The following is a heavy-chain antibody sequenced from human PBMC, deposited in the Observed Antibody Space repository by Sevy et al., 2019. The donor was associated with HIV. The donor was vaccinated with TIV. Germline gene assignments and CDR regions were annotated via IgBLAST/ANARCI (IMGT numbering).Heavy chain of an antibody. CDR2: TRYDGTTK. Sequence: GGSLRLSCAASGFTFRSYGMHWVRQAPGKGLEWVAFTRYDGTTKYYADSVKGRFTISRDNSKNTVYLQMNSLGVEDTAVYYCAKGLGMVQGALLSDDIWGQGTMVTVSS. D-gene: IGHD3-10*01. CDR3: AKGLGMVQGALLSDDI. V-gene: IGHV3-30*02. J-gene: IGHJ3*02. CDR1: GFTFRSYG.